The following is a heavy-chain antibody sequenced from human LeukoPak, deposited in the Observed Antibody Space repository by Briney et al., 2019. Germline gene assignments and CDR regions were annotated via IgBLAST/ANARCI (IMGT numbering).Heavy chain of an antibody. CDR1: GFTLDYYA. V-gene: IGHV3-9*03. J-gene: IGHJ4*02. CDR2: ISWNSGNI. D-gene: IGHD1-26*01. Sequence: PGRSLRLSCAVPGFTLDYYAVHWARQGPGKGLEWVSGISWNSGNIVYADSVEGRFTISRDNAKNSLYLQMNSLRPEDMALYYCAKDISSIVGSTRGFDYWGQGTLVTVSS. CDR3: AKDISSIVGSTRGFDY.